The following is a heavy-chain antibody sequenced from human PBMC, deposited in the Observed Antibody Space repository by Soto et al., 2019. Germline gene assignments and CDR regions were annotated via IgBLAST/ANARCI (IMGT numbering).Heavy chain of an antibody. CDR2: ISGSGGST. J-gene: IGHJ6*02. V-gene: IGHV3-23*01. D-gene: IGHD1-26*01. Sequence: GGSLRLSCAASGFTFSTYAMNWVRQAPGKGLEWVSSISGSGGSTYYADSVKGRFTISRDNSKNTLYLQMNSLRAEDTAVYYCAREGWDTTYYYGMDVWGQGTTVTVSS. CDR1: GFTFSTYA. CDR3: AREGWDTTYYYGMDV.